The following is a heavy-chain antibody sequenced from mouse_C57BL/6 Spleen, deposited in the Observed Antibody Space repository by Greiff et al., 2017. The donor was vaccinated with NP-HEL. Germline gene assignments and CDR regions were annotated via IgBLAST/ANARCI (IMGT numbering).Heavy chain of an antibody. CDR3: ARGGDGSCDY. D-gene: IGHD2-3*01. CDR2: INPNNGGT. V-gene: IGHV1-22*01. Sequence: EVQLQQSGPELVKPGASVKMSCKASGYTFTDYNMHWVKPSHGKSLEWIGYINPNNGGTSYNQKFKGKATLTVNKSSSTAYMELRSLTSEDSAVYYCARGGDGSCDYWGQGTTLTVSS. CDR1: GYTFTDYN. J-gene: IGHJ2*01.